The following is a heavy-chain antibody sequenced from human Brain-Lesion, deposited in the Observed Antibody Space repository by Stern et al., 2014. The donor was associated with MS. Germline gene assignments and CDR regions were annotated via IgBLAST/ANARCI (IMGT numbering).Heavy chain of an antibody. CDR3: ARRATYNEWKQIWGGWFDP. Sequence: VQLVESGPGLVKPSQTLSLTCTVSGDSISGGGYYWSWVRQHPGKGLEGIGHLYYMGNTYYNPSLKSRVTMSVDTSNNQFSLRLRSVTAADTAVYYCARRATYNEWKQIWGGWFDPWGQGTLVTVSS. CDR2: LYYMGNT. V-gene: IGHV4-31*03. D-gene: IGHD5-18*01. J-gene: IGHJ5*02. CDR1: GDSISGGGYY.